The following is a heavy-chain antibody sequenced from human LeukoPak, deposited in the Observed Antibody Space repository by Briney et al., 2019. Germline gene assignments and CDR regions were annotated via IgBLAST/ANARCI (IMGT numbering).Heavy chain of an antibody. Sequence: PSETLSLTCTVSGDSISSSSSYWGWIRQPPGEGLEWIGSIYYSGSTYYNPSLKSRVTISVDTSKNQFSLKLSSVTAADTAVYYCARGYCSGGSCYYYFDYWGQGTLVTVSS. CDR1: GDSISSSSSY. CDR3: ARGYCSGGSCYYYFDY. CDR2: IYYSGST. J-gene: IGHJ4*02. V-gene: IGHV4-39*07. D-gene: IGHD2-15*01.